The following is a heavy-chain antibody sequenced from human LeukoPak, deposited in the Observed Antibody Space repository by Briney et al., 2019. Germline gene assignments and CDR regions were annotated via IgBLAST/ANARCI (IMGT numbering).Heavy chain of an antibody. CDR2: ISNNNSSI. Sequence: GGSLRLSCAASGFTFSYYSMNWVRQAPGKGLEWVSYISNNNSSIYYADSVKGRFTISRDKARNSLYLQMNSLRAEDTAVYYCARESSGWYIFDYWGQGTLVTVSS. V-gene: IGHV3-48*01. CDR3: ARESSGWYIFDY. D-gene: IGHD6-19*01. CDR1: GFTFSYYS. J-gene: IGHJ4*02.